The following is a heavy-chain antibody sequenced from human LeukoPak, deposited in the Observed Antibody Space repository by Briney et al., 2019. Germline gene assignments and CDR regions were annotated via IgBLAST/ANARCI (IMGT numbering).Heavy chain of an antibody. D-gene: IGHD3-22*01. Sequence: SETLSLTCAVSGGSISSSNWWSWVRQPPGKGLEWIGEIYHSGSTNYNPSLKSRVTISVDTSKNQFSLKLSSVTAADTAVYYCARGNYYDSSGYYLFDYWGQGTLVAVSS. CDR2: IYHSGST. CDR1: GGSISSSNW. CDR3: ARGNYYDSSGYYLFDY. V-gene: IGHV4-4*02. J-gene: IGHJ4*02.